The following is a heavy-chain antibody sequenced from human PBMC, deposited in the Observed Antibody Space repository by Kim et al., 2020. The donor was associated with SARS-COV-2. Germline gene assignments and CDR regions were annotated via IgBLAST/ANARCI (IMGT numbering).Heavy chain of an antibody. CDR1: GFTFSSYG. CDR2: ICYDGSNK. CDR3: ARDNLDYDGNSWFDP. Sequence: GGSLRLSCAASGFTFSSYGMHWVRQAPGKGLEWVAVICYDGSNKYYADSVKGRFTISRDKSKNTLYLQMNSLRAEDTAVYYCARDNLDYDGNSWFDPWGQGTLVTVSS. J-gene: IGHJ5*02. D-gene: IGHD4-17*01. V-gene: IGHV3-33*08.